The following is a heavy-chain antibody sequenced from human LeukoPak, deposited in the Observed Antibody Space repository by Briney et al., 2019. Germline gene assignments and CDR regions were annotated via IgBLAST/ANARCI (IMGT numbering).Heavy chain of an antibody. J-gene: IGHJ4*02. D-gene: IGHD4-17*01. CDR2: ISSSSSYI. CDR1: GFTFSSYS. V-gene: IGHV3-21*01. CDR3: ASTTPTVTLYYFDY. Sequence: GGSLRLSCAASGFTFSSYSMNWVRQAPGKGLEWVSSISSSSSYIYYADSVKGRFTISRDNAKNSLYLQMNSLRAEDTAVYFCASTTPTVTLYYFDYWGQGTLVTVSS.